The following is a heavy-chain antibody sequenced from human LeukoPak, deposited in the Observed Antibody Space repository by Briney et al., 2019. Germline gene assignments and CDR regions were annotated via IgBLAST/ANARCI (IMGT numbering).Heavy chain of an antibody. J-gene: IGHJ4*02. V-gene: IGHV3-7*01. Sequence: PGGSLRLSCAASGFTVSSNYMSWVRQAPGKGLEWVANIKQDGSEKYYVDSVKGRFTISRDNAKNSLYLQMNSLRAEDTAVYYCARATVGVTPRPNDYWGQGTLVTVSS. CDR2: IKQDGSEK. CDR1: GFTVSSNY. CDR3: ARATVGVTPRPNDY. D-gene: IGHD1-26*01.